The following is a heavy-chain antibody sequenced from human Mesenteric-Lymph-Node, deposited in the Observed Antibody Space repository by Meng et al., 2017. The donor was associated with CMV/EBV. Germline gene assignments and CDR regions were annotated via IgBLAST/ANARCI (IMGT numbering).Heavy chain of an antibody. Sequence: FSGFSFDTLGVAVGWIRQPPGKALEWLALISWNDDQRYSPSLRSRLSVSKDASKNQVFLTMTNMDPEDTATYYCAHRGELATMNWFDPWGQGTLVTVSS. CDR1: GFSFDTLGVA. V-gene: IGHV2-5*01. D-gene: IGHD3-10*01. CDR3: AHRGELATMNWFDP. J-gene: IGHJ5*02. CDR2: ISWNDDQ.